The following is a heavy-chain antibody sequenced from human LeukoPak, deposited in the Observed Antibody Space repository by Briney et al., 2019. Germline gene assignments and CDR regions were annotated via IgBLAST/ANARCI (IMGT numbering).Heavy chain of an antibody. V-gene: IGHV3-23*01. CDR3: ARVWELEGFDY. CDR2: ISGSGGNT. Sequence: GGSLRLSCAASGFTFSSYPMTWVRQAPGKGLEWVSSISGSGGNTFHADSVKGRFTISRDNSKNTLYLQMNSLRAEDTAVYYCARVWELEGFDYWGQGTLVTVSS. D-gene: IGHD1-26*01. J-gene: IGHJ4*02. CDR1: GFTFSSYP.